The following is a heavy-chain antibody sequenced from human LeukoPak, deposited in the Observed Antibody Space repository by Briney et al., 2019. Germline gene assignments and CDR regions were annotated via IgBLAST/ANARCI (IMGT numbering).Heavy chain of an antibody. CDR3: ARGVQRAAWVLPYYFDF. CDR2: IKHFGRT. J-gene: IGHJ4*02. D-gene: IGHD1-1*01. Sequence: SETLSLTCTVYDDSYRNYYWTWIRQPPGKGLEWIGEIKHFGRTNYSTSLKSRLTMSVGASRNQFSLTLTSVTASDTAVYYCARGVQRAAWVLPYYFDFWGQGTLVTVSS. CDR1: DDSYRNYY. V-gene: IGHV4-34*01.